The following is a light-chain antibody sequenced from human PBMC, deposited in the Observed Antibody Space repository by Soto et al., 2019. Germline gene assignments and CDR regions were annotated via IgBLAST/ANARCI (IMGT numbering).Light chain of an antibody. CDR1: YGDVGAYDY. Sequence: QSALTQPASVSGSPGQSITISCTGTYGDVGAYDYVSWYQQHPGKAPKLMISQVSNRPSGVSNRFSGSKFGNTASLTVSGLQAEDEADYYCCSYAGSNTWVFGGGTKLTVL. V-gene: IGLV2-14*01. J-gene: IGLJ3*02. CDR3: CSYAGSNTWV. CDR2: QVS.